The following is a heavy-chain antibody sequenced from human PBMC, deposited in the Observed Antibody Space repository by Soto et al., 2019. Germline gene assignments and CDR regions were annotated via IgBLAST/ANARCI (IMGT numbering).Heavy chain of an antibody. J-gene: IGHJ5*02. Sequence: PSETLSLTCTVSGGSISSGGYYWSWIRRHPGKGLEWIGYIYYSGSTYYNPSLKSRVTISVDTSKNQFSLKLSSVTAADTAVYYCARAVRKGIDYGDYFFSLDPWGQGTLVTVSS. V-gene: IGHV4-31*03. CDR1: GGSISSGGYY. CDR2: IYYSGST. D-gene: IGHD4-17*01. CDR3: ARAVRKGIDYGDYFFSLDP.